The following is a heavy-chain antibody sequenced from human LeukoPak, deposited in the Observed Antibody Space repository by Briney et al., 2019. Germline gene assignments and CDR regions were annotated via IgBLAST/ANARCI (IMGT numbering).Heavy chain of an antibody. CDR2: INHTGST. V-gene: IGHV4-34*01. J-gene: IGHJ5*02. Sequence: SETLSLTCAVYGGSFSGYYWSWIRQPPGKGLEWIGEINHTGSTNYNPSLKSRVTISVDTSKNQFSLKLSSVTAADTAVYYCASSSIVVVPGATKVAGYNWFDPWGQGTLVTVSS. CDR1: GGSFSGYY. CDR3: ASSSIVVVPGATKVAGYNWFDP. D-gene: IGHD2-2*01.